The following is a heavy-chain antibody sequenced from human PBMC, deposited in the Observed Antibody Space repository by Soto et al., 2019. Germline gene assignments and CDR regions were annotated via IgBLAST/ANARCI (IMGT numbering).Heavy chain of an antibody. J-gene: IGHJ6*03. Sequence: EVQLVESGGGLVQPGGSLRLSCAASGFTFSSYWMHWVRQAPGKGLVWVSRINSDGSSTSYADSVKGRFTISRDNAKNTLYLQRNSLRAEDTAVYYCARDAPTAPYYYYYYMDVGGKGTTVTVSS. CDR1: GFTFSSYW. CDR3: ARDAPTAPYYYYYYMDV. V-gene: IGHV3-74*01. D-gene: IGHD5-18*01. CDR2: INSDGSST.